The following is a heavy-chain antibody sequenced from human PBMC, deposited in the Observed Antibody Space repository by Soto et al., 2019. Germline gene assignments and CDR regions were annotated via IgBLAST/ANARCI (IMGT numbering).Heavy chain of an antibody. CDR3: VRTSLVVAAATREDY. CDR1: GFTFSSYW. Sequence: EVQLVESGGGLVQPGVSLRLSCAASGFTFSSYWMHWVRQAPGKGLVWVSRINSDGSSTSYAGSVKGRFTISRDTAKNTLYMQMHSLRVEDTAVYYCVRTSLVVAAATREDYWGQGTMVTVAS. CDR2: INSDGSST. D-gene: IGHD2-15*01. J-gene: IGHJ4*02. V-gene: IGHV3-74*01.